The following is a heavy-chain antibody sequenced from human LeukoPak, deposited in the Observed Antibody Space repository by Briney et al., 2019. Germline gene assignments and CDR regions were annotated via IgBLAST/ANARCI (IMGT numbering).Heavy chain of an antibody. CDR3: AKESTIRVAASLDN. CDR2: ISYDGSNK. CDR1: GFTFSSYG. D-gene: IGHD6-19*01. Sequence: GRSLRLSCAASGFTFSSYGMHWVRQAPGKGLEWVAVISYDGSNKYYTDSVKGRFTISRDNSKNTLYLQMDSLRIDDTAVYFCAKESTIRVAASLDNWGQGTLVTVSS. J-gene: IGHJ4*02. V-gene: IGHV3-30*18.